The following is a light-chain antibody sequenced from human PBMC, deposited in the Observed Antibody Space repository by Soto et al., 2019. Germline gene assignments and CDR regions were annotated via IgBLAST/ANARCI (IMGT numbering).Light chain of an antibody. Sequence: EIVLTQSPGTLSLSPGERATLSCRASQSVSNNYLAWYQQKPGQAPRLLIYGASNRATGIPDRISGSGSGTDFTLTISRLELEDFAVYYCQQYGSAPFTFGPGTKVDIK. CDR3: QQYGSAPFT. J-gene: IGKJ3*01. V-gene: IGKV3-20*01. CDR2: GAS. CDR1: QSVSNNY.